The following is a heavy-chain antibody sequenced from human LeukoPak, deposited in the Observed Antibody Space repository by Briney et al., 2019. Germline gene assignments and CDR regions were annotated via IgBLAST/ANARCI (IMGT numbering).Heavy chain of an antibody. D-gene: IGHD3-22*01. CDR1: GFTFTNAW. Sequence: GGSLRLSCEASGFTFTNAWMNWVRQAPGKGLEWVGRIKSKTDGGTTDYAAPVKGRFTISRDDSKSTLYLQMNSLKTEDTAVYYCTTKIVVPSGGWFDPWGQGTLVTVSS. J-gene: IGHJ5*02. V-gene: IGHV3-15*01. CDR2: IKSKTDGGTT. CDR3: TTKIVVPSGGWFDP.